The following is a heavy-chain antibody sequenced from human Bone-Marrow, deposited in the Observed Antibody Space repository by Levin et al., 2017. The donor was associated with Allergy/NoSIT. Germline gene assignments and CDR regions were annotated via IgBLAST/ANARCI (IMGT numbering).Heavy chain of an antibody. CDR3: AKDRGYSSGWAFDS. D-gene: IGHD6-19*01. J-gene: IGHJ5*01. CDR2: VSGSGSVT. Sequence: GESLKISCIASGFNLSDAWMSWVRQTPEKGLEWVAAVSGSGSVTDYAKSVKGRFTISRDNSKNTLFLDMNSLVAEDAAVYFCAKDRGYSSGWAFDSWGHGTLIT. V-gene: IGHV3-23*01. CDR1: GFNLSDAW.